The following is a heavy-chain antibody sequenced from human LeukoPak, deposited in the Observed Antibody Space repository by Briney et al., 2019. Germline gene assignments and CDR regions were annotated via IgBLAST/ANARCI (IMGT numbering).Heavy chain of an antibody. D-gene: IGHD4-23*01. J-gene: IGHJ4*02. CDR1: GFTFINAW. Sequence: GGSLRLSCAASGFTFINAWMAWVRQAPGKGLEWVSYISSTDSTIYYADSVKGRFTISRDNAKNSLYLQMNSLRAEDTAVYYCARDYGGSSPFDYWGQGTLVTVSS. CDR3: ARDYGGSSPFDY. V-gene: IGHV3-48*04. CDR2: ISSTDSTI.